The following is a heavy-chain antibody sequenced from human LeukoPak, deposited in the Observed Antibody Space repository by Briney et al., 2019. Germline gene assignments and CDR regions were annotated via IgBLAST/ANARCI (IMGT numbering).Heavy chain of an antibody. CDR2: INTDGRST. V-gene: IGHV3-74*01. J-gene: IGHJ4*02. CDR3: ARPSAAGPYFDY. Sequence: GGSLRLSCAASGFTFSSYWMHWVRQAPGEGLVWVSHINTDGRSTGHADSVKGRFTISRDNAKNTVYLQMNSLRGEDTGVYYCARPSAAGPYFDYWGQGTLVTVSS. D-gene: IGHD6-13*01. CDR1: GFTFSSYW.